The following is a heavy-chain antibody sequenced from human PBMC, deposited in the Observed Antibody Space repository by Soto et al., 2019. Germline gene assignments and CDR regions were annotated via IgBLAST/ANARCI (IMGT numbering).Heavy chain of an antibody. J-gene: IGHJ6*02. CDR2: ISAYNGNT. Sequence: ASVKVSRQGSVYTFTRYGISGVRQPAGQELEWIRWISAYNGNTNYAQKLHGRVTMTTDTSTSTDYIELRSLRSDDTAGDYCVGVGLSSSWSYYYYGMDVWGQGTTVTVSS. CDR3: VGVGLSSSWSYYYYGMDV. V-gene: IGHV1-18*01. D-gene: IGHD6-13*01. CDR1: VYTFTRYG.